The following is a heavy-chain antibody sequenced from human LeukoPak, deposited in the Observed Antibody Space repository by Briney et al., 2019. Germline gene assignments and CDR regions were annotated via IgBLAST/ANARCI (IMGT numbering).Heavy chain of an antibody. Sequence: PGGSLRLSCAASGFTASDNYMSWVRQAPGKGLEWVSVIDNGGNTYYADSVKGRFTISRDNSKNTLYLQMNSLRAEDTAVYYCARDGSARSLGNWGQGTLVSVSS. CDR3: ARDGSARSLGN. V-gene: IGHV3-53*01. J-gene: IGHJ4*02. D-gene: IGHD6-6*01. CDR1: GFTASDNY. CDR2: IDNGGNT.